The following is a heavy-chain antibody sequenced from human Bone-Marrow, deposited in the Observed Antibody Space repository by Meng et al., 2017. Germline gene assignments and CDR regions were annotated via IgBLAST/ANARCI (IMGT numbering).Heavy chain of an antibody. CDR3: AGLTYYYDSSGLNSHY. V-gene: IGHV1-69*02. D-gene: IGHD3-22*01. CDR2: IIPILGIA. Sequence: SVKVSCKASGGTFSSYTISWVRQAPGQGLEWMGRIIPILGIANYAQKFQGRVTITADKSTSTAYMELSSLRSEDTAVYYCAGLTYYYDSSGLNSHYWGQGTLVTVSS. CDR1: GGTFSSYT. J-gene: IGHJ4*02.